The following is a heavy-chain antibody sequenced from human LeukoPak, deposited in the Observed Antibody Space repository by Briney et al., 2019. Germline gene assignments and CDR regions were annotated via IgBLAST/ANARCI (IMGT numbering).Heavy chain of an antibody. J-gene: IGHJ4*02. CDR3: ATTNDGGGYQWGDFFGF. Sequence: SVKVSCKASGGTSNSHAIIWVRQAPGQGLEWMGRIIPNLGTTNRAQNFQDRVTLTADKSTNTAYMELTSLTSDDTAVYYCATTNDGGGYQWGDFFGFWGQGTLVTVSS. CDR2: IIPNLGTT. CDR1: GGTSNSHA. D-gene: IGHD3-22*01. V-gene: IGHV1-69*04.